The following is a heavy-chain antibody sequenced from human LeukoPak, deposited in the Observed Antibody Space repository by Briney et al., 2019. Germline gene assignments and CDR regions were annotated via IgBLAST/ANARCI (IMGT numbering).Heavy chain of an antibody. CDR3: AGGSSGSYACDY. CDR2: INHSGST. J-gene: IGHJ4*02. V-gene: IGHV4-34*01. CDR1: GGSFSGYY. Sequence: PSETLSLTCAVYGGSFSGYYWSWIRQPPGKGLEWIGEINHSGSTNYNPSLKSRVTISVDTSKNQFSLKLSSVTAAGTAVYYCAGGSSGSYACDYWGQGTLVTVSS. D-gene: IGHD1-26*01.